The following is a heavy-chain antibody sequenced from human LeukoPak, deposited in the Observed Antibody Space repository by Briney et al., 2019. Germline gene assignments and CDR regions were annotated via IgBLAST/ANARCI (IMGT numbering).Heavy chain of an antibody. J-gene: IGHJ5*02. V-gene: IGHV4-59*13. CDR1: GGSISSYY. D-gene: IGHD2-21*01. CDR2: IYYSGST. Sequence: PSETLSLTCTVSGGSISSYYWSWIRQPPGKGLEWIGYIYYSGSTNYNPSLKSRVTISVDTSKNQFSLKLSSVTAADTAVYYCARGILVALVGYVDPWGQGTLVTVSS. CDR3: ARGILVALVGYVDP.